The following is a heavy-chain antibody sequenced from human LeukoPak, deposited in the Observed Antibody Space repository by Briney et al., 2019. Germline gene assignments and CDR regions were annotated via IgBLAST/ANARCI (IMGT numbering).Heavy chain of an antibody. J-gene: IGHJ3*02. CDR1: GFTFNSYT. CDR3: AKDHRPGYSSSWYLDAVDI. D-gene: IGHD6-13*01. Sequence: GGSLRLSCAASGFTFNSYTMHWVRQAPGKGLEWVSAISGSGGSTYYADSVKGRFTISRDNSKNTLYLQMNSLRAEDTAVYYCAKDHRPGYSSSWYLDAVDIWGQGTMVTVSS. V-gene: IGHV3-23*01. CDR2: ISGSGGST.